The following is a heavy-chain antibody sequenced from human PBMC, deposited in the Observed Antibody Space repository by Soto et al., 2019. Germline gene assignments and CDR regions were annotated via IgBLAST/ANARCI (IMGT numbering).Heavy chain of an antibody. J-gene: IGHJ4*02. CDR1: GFTVSSNY. D-gene: IGHD5-18*01. Sequence: EVQLVESGGGLVQPGGSLRLSCAASGFTVSSNYMSWVRQAPGKGLEWVSVIYSGGSTYHADSVKGRFTIARDNSKNTLYLQMNSLRAEDTAVYYCARGYSYGYGTMCHWGQGTLVTVSS. CDR3: ARGYSYGYGTMCH. V-gene: IGHV3-66*01. CDR2: IYSGGST.